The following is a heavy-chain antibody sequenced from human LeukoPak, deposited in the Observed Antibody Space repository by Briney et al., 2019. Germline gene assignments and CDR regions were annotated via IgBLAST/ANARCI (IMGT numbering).Heavy chain of an antibody. Sequence: GESLKISCKGSGYSFTSYWIGWVRQMPGKGLEWMGIIYPGDSDTRYSPSFQGQVTISADKSISTAYLQWSSLEVSDTAMYYCATTGDYSSGWPPEGDFDYWGQGTLVTVSS. CDR1: GYSFTSYW. J-gene: IGHJ4*02. CDR2: IYPGDSDT. V-gene: IGHV5-51*01. D-gene: IGHD6-19*01. CDR3: ATTGDYSSGWPPEGDFDY.